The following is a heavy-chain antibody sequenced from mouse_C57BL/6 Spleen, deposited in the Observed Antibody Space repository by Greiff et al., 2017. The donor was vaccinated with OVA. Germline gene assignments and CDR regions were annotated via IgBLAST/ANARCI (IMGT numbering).Heavy chain of an antibody. CDR3: ASDYDMAWFAY. V-gene: IGHV5-6*02. CDR1: GFTFSSYG. Sequence: EVKLVESGGDLVKPGGSLKLSCAASGFTFSSYGMSWVRQTPDKRLEWVATISSGGSYTYYPDSVKGRFTISRDNAKNTLYLQMSSLKSEDTAMYYCASDYDMAWFAYWGQGTLVTVSA. J-gene: IGHJ3*01. D-gene: IGHD2-4*01. CDR2: ISSGGSYT.